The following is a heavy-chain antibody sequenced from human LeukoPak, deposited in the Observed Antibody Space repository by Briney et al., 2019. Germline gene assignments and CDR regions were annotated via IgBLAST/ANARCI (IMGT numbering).Heavy chain of an antibody. J-gene: IGHJ4*02. D-gene: IGHD3-10*01. V-gene: IGHV4-34*01. CDR3: ASMGLLWFGELGGADA. CDR1: GGSFRDYH. CDR2: INQSGST. Sequence: SETLSLACAVYGGSFRDYHWSWIRQPPGKGLEWIGEINQSGSTKYNPSLKSRVTISVDTSKNQFSLKLSSVTAADTAVYYCASMGLLWFGELGGADAWGQGTLVTVSS.